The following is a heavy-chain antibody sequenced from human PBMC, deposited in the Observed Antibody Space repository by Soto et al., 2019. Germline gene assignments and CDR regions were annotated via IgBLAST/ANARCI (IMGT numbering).Heavy chain of an antibody. D-gene: IGHD3-10*01. Sequence: LSLTCAVYGGSFSGYYWSWIRQPPGKGLEWIGEINNGGSSNYNPSLKSRVSMSVGTSNNQFSLKLTSVTAADTAMYYCARGRGDGYNQDWYFDLWGRGTLVTVS. CDR1: GGSFSGYY. V-gene: IGHV4-34*01. CDR3: ARGRGDGYNQDWYFDL. J-gene: IGHJ2*01. CDR2: INNGGSS.